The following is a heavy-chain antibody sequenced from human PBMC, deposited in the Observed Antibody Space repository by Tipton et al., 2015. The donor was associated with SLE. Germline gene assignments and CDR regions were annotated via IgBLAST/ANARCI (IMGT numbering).Heavy chain of an antibody. J-gene: IGHJ4*02. CDR2: IHHSGIT. CDR3: ARARGGSGGSNLDY. V-gene: IGHV4-38-2*02. D-gene: IGHD1-26*01. Sequence: TLSLTCNVSGYSIRDGYYWGWIRQAPGKGLEWIGTIHHSGITYYNPSLKSRVTISVDTSKNQFSLKVRSVTAADTAVYYCARARGGSGGSNLDYWGQGTLVTVSS. CDR1: GYSIRDGYY.